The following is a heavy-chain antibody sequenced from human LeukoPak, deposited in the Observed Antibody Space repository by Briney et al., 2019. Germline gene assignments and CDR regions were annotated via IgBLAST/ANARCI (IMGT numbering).Heavy chain of an antibody. V-gene: IGHV4-59*01. CDR2: IYYTGST. J-gene: IGHJ5*02. CDR1: GGSISGYY. D-gene: IGHD3-10*01. Sequence: SETLSLTCTVSGGSISGYYWSWIRQPPGKGLEWIGYIYYTGSTNYNPSLKSRVTISVDTSKNQFSLKLSSVTAADTAVYYCARVEDGSVHKGGWFDPWGQGTLVTVSS. CDR3: ARVEDGSVHKGGWFDP.